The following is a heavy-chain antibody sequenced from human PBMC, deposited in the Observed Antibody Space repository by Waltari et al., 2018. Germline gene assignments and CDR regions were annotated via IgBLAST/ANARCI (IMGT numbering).Heavy chain of an antibody. Sequence: QLQLQESGPGLVKPSETLSLTCTVFGGSISSSSHYWGWIRPPPGKGPEWIGSIYYSGGTYYNPSLKSRVTISVDTSKTQFSLKLSSVTAADTAVYYCAGGILEWLYYWGQGTLVTVSS. V-gene: IGHV4-39*07. CDR2: IYYSGGT. CDR1: GGSISSSSHY. D-gene: IGHD3-3*01. J-gene: IGHJ4*02. CDR3: AGGILEWLYY.